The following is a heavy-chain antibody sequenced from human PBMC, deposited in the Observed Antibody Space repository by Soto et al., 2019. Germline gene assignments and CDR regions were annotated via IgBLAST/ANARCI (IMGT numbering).Heavy chain of an antibody. V-gene: IGHV4-30-2*01. CDR2: IYHSGST. Sequence: QLQLQESGSGLVKPSQTLSLTCAVSGGPISSGGYSWSWIRQPPGKGLEWIGYIYHSGSTYYNPSLKSRVTISVDRSKNQFSLKLTSVTAADTAVYYCARGRSGSYYMPDYFGYWGQGTLVTVSS. CDR3: ARGRSGSYYMPDYFGY. CDR1: GGPISSGGYS. J-gene: IGHJ4*02. D-gene: IGHD3-10*01.